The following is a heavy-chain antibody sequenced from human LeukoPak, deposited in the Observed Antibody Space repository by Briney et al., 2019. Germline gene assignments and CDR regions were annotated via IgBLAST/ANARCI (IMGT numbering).Heavy chain of an antibody. Sequence: GSSVKLSCKASGATFSSYTISWVRQAPGQGLEWMGRIIPILGIANYAQKFQGRVTITADKSTSTAYMELSSLRSEDTAVYYCARDSSSPLDYWGQGTLVTVSS. D-gene: IGHD6-13*01. V-gene: IGHV1-69*04. CDR2: IIPILGIA. CDR3: ARDSSSPLDY. CDR1: GATFSSYT. J-gene: IGHJ4*02.